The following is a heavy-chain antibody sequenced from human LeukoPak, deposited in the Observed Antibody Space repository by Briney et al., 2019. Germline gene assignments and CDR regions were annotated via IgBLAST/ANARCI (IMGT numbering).Heavy chain of an antibody. V-gene: IGHV1-69*04. D-gene: IGHD1-7*01. J-gene: IGHJ6*03. CDR1: GGTFISYA. CDR3: ARRKTTPYYYYYMDV. CDR2: IIPILGIA. Sequence: ASVTVSFKASGGTFISYAISWVGQAPGQGREWMGRIIPILGIANYAQKFQGRVTITADKSMSTAYMELSSLRSEDTAVYYCARRKTTPYYYYYMDVWGKGTTVTVSS.